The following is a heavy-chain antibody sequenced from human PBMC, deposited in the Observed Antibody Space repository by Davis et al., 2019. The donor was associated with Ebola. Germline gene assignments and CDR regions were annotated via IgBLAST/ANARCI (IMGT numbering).Heavy chain of an antibody. CDR1: GGSISSYY. D-gene: IGHD6-19*01. J-gene: IGHJ4*02. CDR3: ARVSAVAGNDY. V-gene: IGHV4-59*01. CDR2: IYYSGST. Sequence: MPSETLSLTCTVPGGSISSYYWSWIRQPPGKGLEWIGYIYYSGSTNYNPSLKSRVTISVDTSKNQFSLKLSSVTAADTAVYYCARVSAVAGNDYWGQGTLVTVSS.